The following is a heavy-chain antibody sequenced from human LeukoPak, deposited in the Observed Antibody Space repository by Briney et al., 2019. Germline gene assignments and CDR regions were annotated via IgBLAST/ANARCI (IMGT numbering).Heavy chain of an antibody. Sequence: PSGTLSLTCTVSGGSISSYYWSWIRQPPGKGLEWIGYIYYSGSTNYNPSLKSRVTISVDTSKNQFSLKLSSVTAADTAVYYCARHLSNYGSGSFSFDPWGQGTLVTVSS. J-gene: IGHJ5*02. CDR2: IYYSGST. D-gene: IGHD3-10*01. CDR1: GGSISSYY. V-gene: IGHV4-59*08. CDR3: ARHLSNYGSGSFSFDP.